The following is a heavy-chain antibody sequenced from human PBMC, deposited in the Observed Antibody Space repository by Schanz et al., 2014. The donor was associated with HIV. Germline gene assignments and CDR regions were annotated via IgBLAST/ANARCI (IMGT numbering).Heavy chain of an antibody. D-gene: IGHD3-22*01. CDR1: GLTFSDYA. CDR2: ISESGRYT. CDR3: AKPEYDSSGNSQSHFDY. J-gene: IGHJ4*03. Sequence: EVQLLESGGGLVQPGGSLRLSCAASGLTFSDYAMTWVRQGAGKGLEWVSTISESGRYTYYADSVKGRFTISRDNSKNTLYLQMTTLRTEDTAVYYCAKPEYDSSGNSQSHFDYWGQGTTVTVSS. V-gene: IGHV3-23*01.